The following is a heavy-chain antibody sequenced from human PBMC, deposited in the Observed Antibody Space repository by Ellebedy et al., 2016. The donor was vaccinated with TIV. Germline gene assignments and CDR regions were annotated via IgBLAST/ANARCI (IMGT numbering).Heavy chain of an antibody. CDR1: GFTLDDYA. CDR2: ISWNSGRI. Sequence: GGSLRLSXAASGFTLDDYAMHWVRQAPGKGLEWVSGISWNSGRIGYADSVKGRFTISKDNAENSLYLQMNSLRVEDTALYYCVKDIGTTGTTAAFDIWGQGTMVTVSS. CDR3: VKDIGTTGTTAAFDI. J-gene: IGHJ3*02. V-gene: IGHV3-9*01. D-gene: IGHD1-1*01.